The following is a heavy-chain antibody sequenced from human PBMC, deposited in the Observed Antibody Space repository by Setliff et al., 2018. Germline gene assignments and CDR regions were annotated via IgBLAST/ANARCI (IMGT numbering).Heavy chain of an antibody. D-gene: IGHD1-1*01. V-gene: IGHV4-39*01. CDR3: VRQTSHAGIVIPYYYYFYMDV. Sequence: SETLSLTCIVTGDSVTSDSYYWGWVRQPPGTGLEWVGSXSXSGXPYHNPSLKSRVSLSLDTSENQFSLTLTSVTAADAAVYYCVRQTSHAGIVIPYYYYFYMDVWGKGTTVTVSS. CDR1: GDSVTSDSYY. J-gene: IGHJ6*03. CDR2: XSXSGXP.